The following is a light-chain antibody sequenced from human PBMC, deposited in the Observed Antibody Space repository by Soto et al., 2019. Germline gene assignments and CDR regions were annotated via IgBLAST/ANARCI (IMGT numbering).Light chain of an antibody. CDR3: QQYNSYPIT. J-gene: IGKJ5*01. CDR1: QGIRND. Sequence: AIQMTQSPSSLSASVGDRVTISCRASQGIRNDLAWYQQKPGKAPKLLIYDASSLESGVPSRFSGSGSGTEFTLTISSLQPDDFATYYCQQYNSYPITFGQGTRLEIK. CDR2: DAS. V-gene: IGKV1-13*02.